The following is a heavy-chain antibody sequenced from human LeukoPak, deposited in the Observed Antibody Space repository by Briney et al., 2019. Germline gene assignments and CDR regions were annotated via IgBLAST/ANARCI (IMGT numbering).Heavy chain of an antibody. CDR3: AKAGGIAARRGYFDY. V-gene: IGHV3-23*01. CDR1: GFTFSSYA. Sequence: GGSLRLSCAASGFTFSSYAMSWVRQAPGKGLEWVSAISGSGGSTYYADSVKGRFTISRDNSKNTLSLQMNSLRAEDTAVYYCAKAGGIAARRGYFDYWGQGTLVTVSS. D-gene: IGHD6-6*01. J-gene: IGHJ4*02. CDR2: ISGSGGST.